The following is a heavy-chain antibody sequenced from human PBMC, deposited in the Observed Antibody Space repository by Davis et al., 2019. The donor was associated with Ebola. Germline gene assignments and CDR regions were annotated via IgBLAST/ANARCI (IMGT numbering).Heavy chain of an antibody. CDR2: IYYSGST. Sequence: MPSETLSLTCTVSGGSISSSSYYWDWIRQPPGKGLEWIGSIYYSGSTNYNPSLKSRVTISVDTSKNQFSLKLSSVTAADTAVYYCARGLRRNEGQLWFFNYYYYYGMDVWGQGTTVTVSS. D-gene: IGHD5-18*01. CDR3: ARGLRRNEGQLWFFNYYYYYGMDV. J-gene: IGHJ6*02. CDR1: GGSISSSSYY. V-gene: IGHV4-39*07.